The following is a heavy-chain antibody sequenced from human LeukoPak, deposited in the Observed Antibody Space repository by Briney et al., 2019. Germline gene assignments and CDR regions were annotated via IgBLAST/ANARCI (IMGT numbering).Heavy chain of an antibody. V-gene: IGHV3-23*01. CDR3: GRDPNGDYIGAFDM. Sequence: GGSLRLSCAASGFTFSSYWMSWVRQAPGKGLEWVSAIRGSGGSTYYADFVKDRFTISRDNSKNTLCLQMNSLRAEDTAVYYCGRDPNGDYIGAFDMWGQGTVVTVSS. J-gene: IGHJ3*02. CDR1: GFTFSSYW. CDR2: IRGSGGST. D-gene: IGHD4-17*01.